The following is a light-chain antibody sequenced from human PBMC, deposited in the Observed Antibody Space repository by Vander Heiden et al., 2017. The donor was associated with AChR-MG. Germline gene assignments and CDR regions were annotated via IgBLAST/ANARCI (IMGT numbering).Light chain of an antibody. J-gene: IGLJ7*01. V-gene: IGLV3-21*03. CDR2: DDG. CDR1: LIGARS. Sequence: YVLPQAPPLSGAPGKTATITCGGNLIGARSVDWYQQRAGQAPVLVVYDDGNRPSGIPGRFSGSNSGNTATLTISRVEAGDEADYYCQVWDSSSGAVFGGGTQLTVL. CDR3: QVWDSSSGAV.